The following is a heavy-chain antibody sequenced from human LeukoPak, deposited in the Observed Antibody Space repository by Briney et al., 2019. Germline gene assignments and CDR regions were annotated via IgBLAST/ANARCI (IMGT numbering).Heavy chain of an antibody. CDR2: ITNSGNSK. CDR1: EFTFSSYS. V-gene: IGHV3-48*01. J-gene: IGHJ2*01. CDR3: AKDRTVGASYWYFDL. Sequence: PGGSLRLSCAASEFTFSSYSMNWVRQAPGKGLEWVSYITNSGNSKSYADSVKGRFTISRDNSKNTLFLHMNTLRAEDTAIYYCAKDRTVGASYWYFDLWGRGTLVTVSS. D-gene: IGHD1-26*01.